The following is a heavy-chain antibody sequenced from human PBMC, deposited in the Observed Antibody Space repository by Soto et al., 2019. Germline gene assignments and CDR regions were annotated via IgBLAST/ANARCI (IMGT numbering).Heavy chain of an antibody. CDR2: ISAYNGNT. CDR3: ARPGYYDSSGYKRGNAFDI. J-gene: IGHJ3*02. V-gene: IGHV1-18*01. D-gene: IGHD3-22*01. CDR1: GYTFTSYG. Sequence: QVQLVQSGAEVKKPGASVKVSCKASGYTFTSYGIIWVRQAPGQGLEWMGWISAYNGNTNYAQKLQGRVTMTTDTSTSTAYMELRSQRPDDTAVYYCARPGYYDSSGYKRGNAFDIWGQGTMVTVAS.